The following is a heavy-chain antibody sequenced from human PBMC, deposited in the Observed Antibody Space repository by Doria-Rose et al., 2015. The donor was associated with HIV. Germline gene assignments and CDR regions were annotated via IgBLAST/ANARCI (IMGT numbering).Heavy chain of an antibody. V-gene: IGHV4-61*02. CDR2: IYFRGST. J-gene: IGHJ4*02. D-gene: IGHD3-10*01. Sequence: NSGSYHWSWIRQPAGQGLEWIGRIYFRGSTYYNPSLTSRVTISVDTSKNQFSLRLSSVTAADTAVYYCARDGYYGSSYYLDYWGQGTLVTVSS. CDR1: NSGSYH. CDR3: ARDGYYGSSYYLDY.